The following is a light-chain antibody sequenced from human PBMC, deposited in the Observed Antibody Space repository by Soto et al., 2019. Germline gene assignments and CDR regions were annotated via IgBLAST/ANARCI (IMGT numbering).Light chain of an antibody. CDR2: EVS. CDR3: CSYAGDYMFV. Sequence: QSALTQPPSVSGSPGQSVTISCTGTSSDVGSYNRVSWYQQPPGTAPKVVIYEVSNRPSGVPDRFSGSKSGNTASLTISGLQAEDEADYYCCSYAGDYMFVFGTGTKLTVL. V-gene: IGLV2-18*02. J-gene: IGLJ1*01. CDR1: SSDVGSYNR.